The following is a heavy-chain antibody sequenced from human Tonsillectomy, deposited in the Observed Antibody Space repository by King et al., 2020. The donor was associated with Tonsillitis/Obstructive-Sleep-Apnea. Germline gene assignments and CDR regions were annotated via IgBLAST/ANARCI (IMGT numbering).Heavy chain of an antibody. CDR3: ARGPRGYSYGSVDY. CDR2: INPNSGGT. D-gene: IGHD5-18*01. CDR1: GYTFTDYY. Sequence: VQLVESGAEVKKPGASVKVPCKASGYTFTDYYMHWVRQAPGQGLEWMGWINPNSGGTDSAQKFRGRVTMTRDTSISTAYMELSSLTSDDTAVYYCARGPRGYSYGSVDYWGQGTLVTVSS. J-gene: IGHJ4*02. V-gene: IGHV1-2*02.